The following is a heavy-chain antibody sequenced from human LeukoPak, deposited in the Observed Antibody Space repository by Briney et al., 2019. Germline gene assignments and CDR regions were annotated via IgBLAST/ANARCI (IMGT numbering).Heavy chain of an antibody. CDR2: ISWNSGSI. Sequence: PGGSLRLSCAASGFTFDDYAMRWVRQAPGKGLEWVSGISWNSGSIVYADSVRGRFTISRDNAKNSLYLQMNSLRAEDTALYYCAKADGWLQTDYWGQGTLVTVSS. J-gene: IGHJ4*02. D-gene: IGHD5-24*01. CDR3: AKADGWLQTDY. CDR1: GFTFDDYA. V-gene: IGHV3-9*01.